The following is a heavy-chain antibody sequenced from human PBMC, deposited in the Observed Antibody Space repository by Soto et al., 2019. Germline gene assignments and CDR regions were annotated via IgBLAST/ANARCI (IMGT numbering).Heavy chain of an antibody. V-gene: IGHV4-30-2*01. Sequence: QLQLQESGSGLVKPSQTLSLTCAVSGGSISSGGYSWSWIRQPPGKGLEWIGYIYHSGYTYYNPSLKSRVTISVDRSTTQFSLKLSSVTAADTAVYYCARAHYGDYGYGMDVWGQGATVTVSS. J-gene: IGHJ6*02. CDR2: IYHSGYT. CDR3: ARAHYGDYGYGMDV. CDR1: GGSISSGGYS. D-gene: IGHD4-17*01.